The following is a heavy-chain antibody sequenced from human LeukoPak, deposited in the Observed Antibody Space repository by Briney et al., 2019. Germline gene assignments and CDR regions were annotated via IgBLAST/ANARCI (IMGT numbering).Heavy chain of an antibody. CDR1: GFTFSSYG. V-gene: IGHV3-30*02. Sequence: GGSLRLSCAASGFTFSSYGMHWLRQAPGKGLEWVAFIRYDGSNKYYADSVKGRFTISRDNSKNTLYLQMNSLRAEDTAVYYCAKDSLGYCSSTSCYPDDYWGQGTLVTVSS. CDR2: IRYDGSNK. J-gene: IGHJ4*02. CDR3: AKDSLGYCSSTSCYPDDY. D-gene: IGHD2-2*01.